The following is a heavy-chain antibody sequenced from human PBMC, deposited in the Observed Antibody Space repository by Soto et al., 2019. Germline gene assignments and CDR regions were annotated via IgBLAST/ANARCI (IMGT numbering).Heavy chain of an antibody. CDR3: ARAPGYSGNWFDP. Sequence: PSETLSLTCTVSGGSINSVDYYWSWIRQPPGKGLEWIGHIYDSGKTYSNPSLKSQVTISVDTSKSQYYLKLSSVTAADTAVYYCARAPGYSGNWFDPWGQGTVVTVSS. CDR1: GGSINSVDYY. D-gene: IGHD1-26*01. CDR2: IYDSGKT. J-gene: IGHJ5*02. V-gene: IGHV4-30-4*01.